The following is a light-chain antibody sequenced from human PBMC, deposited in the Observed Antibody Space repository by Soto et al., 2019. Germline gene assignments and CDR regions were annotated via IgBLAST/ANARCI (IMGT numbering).Light chain of an antibody. J-gene: IGLJ3*02. CDR3: TSYAGNNIWV. Sequence: QSPLTQPPSASGSPGQSVTISCTGTSSDVGAYKYVSWYQQYPGKAPKLMIYEVSKRPSGVPDRFSGSKSGKTASLTVSGLQPEDEADYYCTSYAGNNIWVFGGGTKLTVL. CDR2: EVS. V-gene: IGLV2-8*01. CDR1: SSDVGAYKY.